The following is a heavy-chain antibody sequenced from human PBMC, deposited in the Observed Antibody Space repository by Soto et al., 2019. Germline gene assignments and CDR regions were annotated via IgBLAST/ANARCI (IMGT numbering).Heavy chain of an antibody. J-gene: IGHJ4*02. V-gene: IGHV2-5*01. D-gene: IGHD3-10*01. CDR3: AHHPYYGLGSYSFDY. CDR2: IYWNDDK. Sequence: QITLKESGPTLVRPTQTLTLTCTFSGFSLTTSGVGVGWIRQPPVKALEWLAVIYWNDDKRYSSSLESRLTITKDTSKNQVVLTMTNMDPVDTATYYCAHHPYYGLGSYSFDYWGQGTLVTVSS. CDR1: GFSLTTSGVG.